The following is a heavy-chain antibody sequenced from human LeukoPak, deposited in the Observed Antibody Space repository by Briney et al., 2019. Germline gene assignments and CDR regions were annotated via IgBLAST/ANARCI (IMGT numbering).Heavy chain of an antibody. D-gene: IGHD5-18*01. CDR3: TTAGYSYGYFLGRFDY. CDR2: IKSKADGGTT. J-gene: IGHJ4*02. Sequence: GGSLRLSCAASGFTFGNAWMSWVRQAPGKGLEWVGRIKSKADGGTTDYAAPVKGRFTISRDDSKNTLYLQMNSLKTEDTAVYYCTTAGYSYGYFLGRFDYWGQGTLVTVSS. V-gene: IGHV3-15*01. CDR1: GFTFGNAW.